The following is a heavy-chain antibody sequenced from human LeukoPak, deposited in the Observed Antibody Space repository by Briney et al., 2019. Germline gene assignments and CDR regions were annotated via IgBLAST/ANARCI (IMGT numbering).Heavy chain of an antibody. CDR2: ISAYNGNT. CDR3: ATTYGDYVGAAFDI. V-gene: IGHV1-18*01. D-gene: IGHD4-17*01. J-gene: IGHJ3*02. Sequence: GASVKVSCKASGYTFTSYGISWVRQAPGQGLEWMGWISAYNGNTNYAQKFQGRVTMTTDTSTSTAYMELRSLRSDDTAVYYCATTYGDYVGAAFDIWGQGTMVTVSS. CDR1: GYTFTSYG.